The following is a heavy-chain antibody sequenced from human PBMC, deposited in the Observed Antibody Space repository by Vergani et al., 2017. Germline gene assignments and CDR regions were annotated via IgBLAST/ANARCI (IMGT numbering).Heavy chain of an antibody. J-gene: IGHJ4*02. CDR1: GFTFSSYG. Sequence: QVQLVESGGGVVQPGRSLRLSCAASGFTFSSYGMHWVRQAPGKGREWVAVISYDGSNKYYADSVKGRFTISRDNSKNTLYLQMNSLRAEDTAVYYCAKVTVVQAGPTEKDYWGQGTLVTVSS. CDR2: ISYDGSNK. CDR3: AKVTVVQAGPTEKDY. V-gene: IGHV3-30*18. D-gene: IGHD3-16*02.